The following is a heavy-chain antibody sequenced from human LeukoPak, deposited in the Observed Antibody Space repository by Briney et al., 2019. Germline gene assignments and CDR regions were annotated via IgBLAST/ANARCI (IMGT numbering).Heavy chain of an antibody. D-gene: IGHD3-22*01. J-gene: IGHJ4*02. CDR2: ICCSGST. CDR3: ETHSSGYSETFED. V-gene: IGHV4-39*07. CDR1: CGSISSGSYY. Sequence: SETLSLTCTVSCGSISSGSYYWSWIRPPAGEGLECIGRICCSGSTYYNPSHRRLVSFTVDSSKNQLSQKDSPVTAATTAEYYCETHSSGYSETFEDWGQGTLVTVSS.